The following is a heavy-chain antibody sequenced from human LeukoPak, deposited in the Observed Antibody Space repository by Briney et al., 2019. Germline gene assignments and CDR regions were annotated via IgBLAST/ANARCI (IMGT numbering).Heavy chain of an antibody. CDR1: GFSFSSYA. J-gene: IGHJ4*02. CDR3: AKRVSGWYLIDY. V-gene: IGHV3-23*01. Sequence: PGGSLRLSCAASGFSFSSYAMSWVRQAPGEGLEWVSAITGSGVSTYYADSVKGRFTISKDNSKDPLYLQMNSLRAEDTAVYYCAKRVSGWYLIDYWGQGALVTVSS. D-gene: IGHD6-19*01. CDR2: ITGSGVST.